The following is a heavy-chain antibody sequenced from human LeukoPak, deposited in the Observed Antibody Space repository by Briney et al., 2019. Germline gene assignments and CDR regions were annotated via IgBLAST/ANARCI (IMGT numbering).Heavy chain of an antibody. V-gene: IGHV4-59*01. CDR2: VYHSGRT. CDR3: AREDASGGTHLDY. D-gene: IGHD4-23*01. J-gene: IGHJ4*02. Sequence: PSETLSLTCTGSGASISSFYWSWIRQPPGKGLEWIGYVYHSGRTNYNPSLKSRVTISADTSKNHFSLKLISVTAADTAIYYCAREDASGGTHLDYWGQGTLVTVSS. CDR1: GASISSFY.